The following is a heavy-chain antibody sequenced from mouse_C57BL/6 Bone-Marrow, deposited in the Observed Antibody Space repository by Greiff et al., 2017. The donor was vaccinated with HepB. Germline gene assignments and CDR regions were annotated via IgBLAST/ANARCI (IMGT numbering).Heavy chain of an antibody. Sequence: VQRVESGAELVKPGASVKISCKASGYAFSSYWMNWVKQRPGKGLEWIGQIYPGDGDTNYNGKFKGKATLTADKSSSTAYMQLSSLTSEDSAVYFCARGTTVVYFDVWGTGTTVTVSS. CDR2: IYPGDGDT. V-gene: IGHV1-80*01. J-gene: IGHJ1*03. CDR1: GYAFSSYW. D-gene: IGHD1-1*01. CDR3: ARGTTVVYFDV.